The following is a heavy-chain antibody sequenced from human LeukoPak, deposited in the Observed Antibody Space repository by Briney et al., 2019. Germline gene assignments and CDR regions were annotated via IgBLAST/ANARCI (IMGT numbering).Heavy chain of an antibody. CDR2: INPTTGVA. D-gene: IGHD3-16*01. J-gene: IGHJ4*02. V-gene: IGHV1-2*06. Sequence: EASVKVSCKTSGYTFTVHYMNWVRQAPGQGLEWMGRINPTTGVANYAQKFRGRITVTRDTSINTAYMELSSLTSDDTAVYYCAPTAEAYTSWWKVWGQGTLVTVSS. CDR3: APTAEAYTSWWKV. CDR1: GYTFTVHY.